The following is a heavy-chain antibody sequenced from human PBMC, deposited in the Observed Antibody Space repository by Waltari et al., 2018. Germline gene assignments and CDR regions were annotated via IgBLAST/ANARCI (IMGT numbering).Heavy chain of an antibody. D-gene: IGHD2-2*01. J-gene: IGHJ4*02. CDR2: SSPNSGAT. Sequence: QVQLVQSGAELKKPGASVKVSCKASGYTFTDFYLHWVRQAPGQGLEWMGRSSPNSGATDYEPEVQGRVTMTRDTSISTAYLELSRLRSDDTATYYCARKTSHYDYWGPGTLVTVSS. CDR1: GYTFTDFY. V-gene: IGHV1-2*06. CDR3: ARKTSHYDY.